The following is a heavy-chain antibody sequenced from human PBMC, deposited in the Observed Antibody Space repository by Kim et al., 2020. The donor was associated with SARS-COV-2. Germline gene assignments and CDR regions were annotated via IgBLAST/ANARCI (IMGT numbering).Heavy chain of an antibody. V-gene: IGHV4-30-2*01. D-gene: IGHD3-10*01. CDR1: GGSISSGGYS. J-gene: IGHJ5*02. CDR2: IYHSGST. Sequence: SETLSLTCAVSGGSISSGGYSWSWIRQPPGKGLEWIGYIYHSGSTYYNPSLKSRVTISVDRSKNQFSLKLSSVTAADTAVYYCARARGRFDPWGQGTLVTVSS. CDR3: ARARGRFDP.